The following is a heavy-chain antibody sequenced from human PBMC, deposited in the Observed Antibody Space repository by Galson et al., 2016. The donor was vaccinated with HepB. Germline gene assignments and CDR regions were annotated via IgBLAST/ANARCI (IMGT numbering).Heavy chain of an antibody. Sequence: SVKVSCKASDVTFDSFTISWVRQAPGRGLEWMGGIIPIFGSAHYSEKFQGRVTITADKSTTTAYMELSSLRSEDTALYYCARGYSSSWFLSGEEYFHHWGQGTHVFVSS. CDR3: ARGYSSSWFLSGEEYFHH. J-gene: IGHJ1*01. CDR2: IIPIFGSA. V-gene: IGHV1-69*06. CDR1: DVTFDSFT. D-gene: IGHD6-13*01.